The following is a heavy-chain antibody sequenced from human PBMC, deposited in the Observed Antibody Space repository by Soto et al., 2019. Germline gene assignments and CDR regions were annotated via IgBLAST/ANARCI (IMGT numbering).Heavy chain of an antibody. J-gene: IGHJ3*02. V-gene: IGHV2-5*02. D-gene: IGHD3-3*01. CDR3: AHSNYDFWSGYYTNAFDI. CDR2: IYWDDDK. CDR1: GFSLSTSGVG. Sequence: QITLKESGPTLVKPTQTLTLTCTFSGFSLSTSGVGVGWIRQPPGKALEWLALIYWDDDKRYSPSLKSRLTITKDTSKIQGVLTMTNMDPVDTATYYCAHSNYDFWSGYYTNAFDIWGQGTMVTVSS.